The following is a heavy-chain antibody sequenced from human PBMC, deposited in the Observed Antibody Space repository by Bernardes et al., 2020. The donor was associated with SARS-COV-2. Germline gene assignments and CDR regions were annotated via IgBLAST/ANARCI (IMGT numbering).Heavy chain of an antibody. CDR3: AKDMMIVAADYYYYGMDV. V-gene: IGHV3-23*01. CDR2: ISGSGGST. D-gene: IGHD3-22*01. CDR1: GFTFSSYA. Sequence: GGSLRLSCAASGFTFSSYAMSWVRQAPGKGLEWVSGISGSGGSTYYADSVKGRFTISRDNSKNTLYLQMNSLRAEDTAVYYCAKDMMIVAADYYYYGMDVWGQGTTVTVSS. J-gene: IGHJ6*02.